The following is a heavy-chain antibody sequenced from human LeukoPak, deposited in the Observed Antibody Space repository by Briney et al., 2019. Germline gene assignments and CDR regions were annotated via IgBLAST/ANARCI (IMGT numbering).Heavy chain of an antibody. CDR2: IYYSGST. V-gene: IGHV4-59*01. CDR3: ARDRDDILTGYYGMDV. J-gene: IGHJ6*02. D-gene: IGHD3-9*01. Sequence: SETLSLTCTVSGGSISSYYWSWIRQPPGKGLEWIGYIYYSGSTNYNPSLKSRVTISVDTSKNQFSLKLSSVTAADTAVYYCARDRDDILTGYYGMDVWGQGTTVTVSS. CDR1: GGSISSYY.